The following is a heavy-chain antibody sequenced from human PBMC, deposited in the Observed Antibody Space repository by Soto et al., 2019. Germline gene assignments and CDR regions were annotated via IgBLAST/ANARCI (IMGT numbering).Heavy chain of an antibody. D-gene: IGHD7-27*01. CDR1: GFTFDDYG. CDR2: INWNGGST. CDR3: ARGHALTKNYYYYMDV. V-gene: IGHV3-20*01. J-gene: IGHJ6*03. Sequence: GGSLRLSCAASGFTFDDYGMSWVRQAPGKGLEWVSGINWNGGSTGYADSVKGRFTISRDNAKNSLYLQMNSLRAEDTALYHCARGHALTKNYYYYMDVWGKGTTVTVSS.